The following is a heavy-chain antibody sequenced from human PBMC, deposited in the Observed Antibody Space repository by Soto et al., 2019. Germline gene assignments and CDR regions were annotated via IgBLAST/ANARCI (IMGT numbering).Heavy chain of an antibody. Sequence: RSLTCTVSGGSISSSSYYWGWIRQPPGKGLEWIGSIYYSGSTYYNPSLKSRVTISVDTSKNQFSLKLSSVTAADTAVYYCASPWFSFDYWGQGTLTTVSS. CDR3: ASPWFSFDY. V-gene: IGHV4-39*01. CDR2: IYYSGST. CDR1: GGSISSSSYY. J-gene: IGHJ4*02. D-gene: IGHD3-22*01.